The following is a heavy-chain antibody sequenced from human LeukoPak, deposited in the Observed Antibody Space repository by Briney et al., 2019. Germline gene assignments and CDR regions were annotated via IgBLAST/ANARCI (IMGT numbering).Heavy chain of an antibody. V-gene: IGHV3-48*01. D-gene: IGHD1-26*01. CDR2: ISSSSSTI. Sequence: GGSLRLSCAASGFTFSSYSMNWVRQAPGKGLEWVSYISSSSSTIYYADSVKGRFTISRDNAKNSLYLQMNSLRAEDTAVYYCATGRIVGATTGWFDPWGQGTLVTVSS. CDR1: GFTFSSYS. J-gene: IGHJ5*02. CDR3: ATGRIVGATTGWFDP.